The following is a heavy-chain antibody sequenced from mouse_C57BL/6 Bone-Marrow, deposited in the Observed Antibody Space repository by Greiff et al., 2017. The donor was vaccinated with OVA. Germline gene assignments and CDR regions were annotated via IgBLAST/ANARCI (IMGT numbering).Heavy chain of an antibody. D-gene: IGHD1-1*01. J-gene: IGHJ1*03. V-gene: IGHV7-1*01. CDR3: ARDAWGNYYGSSYYWYFDV. Sequence: EVKLVESGGGLVQSGRSLRLSCATSGFTFSDFYMEWVRQAPGKGLEWIAASRNKANDYTTEYSASVKGRFIVSRDTSQSILYLQMNALRAEDTAIYYCARDAWGNYYGSSYYWYFDVWGTGTTVTVSS. CDR1: GFTFSDFY. CDR2: SRNKANDYTT.